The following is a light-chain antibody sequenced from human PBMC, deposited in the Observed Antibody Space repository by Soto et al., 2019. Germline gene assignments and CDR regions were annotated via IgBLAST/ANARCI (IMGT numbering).Light chain of an antibody. V-gene: IGLV1-44*01. CDR2: SNN. J-gene: IGLJ1*01. CDR3: AAWDDSLNAYV. Sequence: QSVLTQPPSASGTPGQRGTISCSGSSSNIGSNTVNWYQQLPGTAPKLLIYSNNQRPSGVPDRFSGSKSGTSASLAISGLQSEDEADYYCAAWDDSLNAYVLGTGTKLTVL. CDR1: SSNIGSNT.